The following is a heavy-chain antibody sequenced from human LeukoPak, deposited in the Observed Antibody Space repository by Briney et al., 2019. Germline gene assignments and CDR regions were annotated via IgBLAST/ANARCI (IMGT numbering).Heavy chain of an antibody. CDR2: ISTYNANT. CDR1: GYTFTNYR. CDR3: ARARYCSSTSCYTNWFDP. V-gene: IGHV1-18*01. J-gene: IGHJ5*02. D-gene: IGHD2-2*02. Sequence: ASVKVSCKASGYTFTNYRITWVRQAPGQGLEWMGWISTYNANTYYAQNLQGRVTMTTDTSTSTAYMELRSLRSDDTAVYYCARARYCSSTSCYTNWFDPWGQGTLVTVSS.